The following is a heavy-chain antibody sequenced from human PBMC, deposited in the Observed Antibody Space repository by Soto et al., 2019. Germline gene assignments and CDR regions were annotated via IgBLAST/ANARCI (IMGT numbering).Heavy chain of an antibody. CDR3: VSTTSESSNAFDI. CDR1: GFSFSHYA. J-gene: IGHJ5*02. Sequence: GGSLRLSCAASGFSFSHYAMHWVRQPPGKGLEWVALISYDGENQYFTDSVRGRFTISRDNSKTAVYLEMNDLRLDDTATYYCVSTTSESSNAFDIWGQGTLVTVSS. D-gene: IGHD2-2*01. CDR2: ISYDGENQ. V-gene: IGHV3-30*04.